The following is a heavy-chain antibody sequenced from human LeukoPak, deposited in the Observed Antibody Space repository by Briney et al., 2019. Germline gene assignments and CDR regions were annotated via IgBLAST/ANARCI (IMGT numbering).Heavy chain of an antibody. CDR2: ISGSGGST. D-gene: IGHD3-10*01. CDR1: GFTFSSYA. CDR3: AKVGYYGSGSYSFDY. Sequence: GGSLRLSCAASGFTFSSYAMSWVRQAPGKGLEWVSAISGSGGSTYCADSVKGRFTISRDNSKNTLYLQMNSLRAEDTAVYYCAKVGYYGSGSYSFDYWGQGTLVTVSS. V-gene: IGHV3-23*01. J-gene: IGHJ4*02.